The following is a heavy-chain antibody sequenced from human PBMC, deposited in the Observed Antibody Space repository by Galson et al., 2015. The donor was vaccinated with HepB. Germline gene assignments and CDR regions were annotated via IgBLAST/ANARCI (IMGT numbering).Heavy chain of an antibody. CDR3: ARETGYCSNISCSPDFDY. J-gene: IGHJ4*02. V-gene: IGHV7-4-1*02. Sequence: SVKVSCKASGYTFTTYAMNWVRQAPGQGLEWMGWINTYTGNPTYAQDFTGRFVLSLDTSVSTAYLQISSLKAEDTAVYYCARETGYCSNISCSPDFDYWGQGTLVTVSS. D-gene: IGHD2-2*01. CDR2: INTYTGNP. CDR1: GYTFTTYA.